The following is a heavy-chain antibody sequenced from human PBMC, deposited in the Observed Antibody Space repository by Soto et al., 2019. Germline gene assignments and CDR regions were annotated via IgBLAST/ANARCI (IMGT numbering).Heavy chain of an antibody. CDR1: GGSISSSSYY. D-gene: IGHD2-15*01. J-gene: IGHJ1*01. V-gene: IGHV4-39*01. CDR2: IYYSGST. CDR3: ASLKGYCSGGSCYGHFQH. Sequence: QLQLQESGPGLVKPSETLSLTCTVSGGSISSSSYYWGWIRQPPGKGLEWIGSIYYSGSTYYNPSLKSRVTISVDTSKNQFSLKLSSVTAADTAVYYCASLKGYCSGGSCYGHFQHWGQGTLVTVSS.